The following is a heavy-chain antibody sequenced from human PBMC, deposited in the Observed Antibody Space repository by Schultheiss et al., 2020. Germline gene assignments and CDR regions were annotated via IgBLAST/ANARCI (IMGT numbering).Heavy chain of an antibody. V-gene: IGHV3-21*05. CDR3: ARGPSDDYFYFFDF. CDR1: GFTFSSYS. CDR2: ISGSSSYI. Sequence: GGSLRLSCAASGFTFSSYSMNWVRQAPGKGLEWVSYISGSSSYINYADSVKGRFTISRDNAKNSLDLQMTHLRVEDTAVYYCARGPSDDYFYFFDFWGLGSQVTVSS. D-gene: IGHD2/OR15-2a*01. J-gene: IGHJ4*02.